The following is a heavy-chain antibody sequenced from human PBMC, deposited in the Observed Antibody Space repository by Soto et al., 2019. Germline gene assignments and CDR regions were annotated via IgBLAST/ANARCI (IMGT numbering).Heavy chain of an antibody. V-gene: IGHV3-9*01. J-gene: IGHJ4*02. CDR2: ISWNRGTI. D-gene: IGHD4-4*01. CDR3: AKDKLYSNFDHYFDY. CDR1: GFTFENYA. Sequence: EVQLVESGGGFVQPGRSLRLSCTSSGFTFENYAMHWVRQAPGKGLEWVSGISWNRGTIGYADSVRGRFTISRDNAKNSLYLQMDSLRPEDTALYYCAKDKLYSNFDHYFDYWGRGTLVTVSS.